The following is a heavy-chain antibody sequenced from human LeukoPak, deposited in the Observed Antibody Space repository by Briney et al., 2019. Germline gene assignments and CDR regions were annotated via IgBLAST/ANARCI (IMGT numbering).Heavy chain of an antibody. CDR3: VRDGGVSGYDLLDY. D-gene: IGHD5-12*01. CDR1: GGSFSGYY. V-gene: IGHV4-34*01. CDR2: INHSGST. Sequence: SETLSLTCAVYGGSFSGYYWSWIRQPPGKGLEWIGEINHSGSTNYNPSLKSRATISVDTSKNQFSLKLSSVTAADTAVYYCVRDGGVSGYDLLDYWGQGTLVTVSS. J-gene: IGHJ4*02.